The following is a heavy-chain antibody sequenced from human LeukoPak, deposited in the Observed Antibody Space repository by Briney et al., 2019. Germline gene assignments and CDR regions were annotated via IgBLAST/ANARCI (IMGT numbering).Heavy chain of an antibody. D-gene: IGHD6-13*01. CDR3: AKRHSSSWYNFEY. CDR2: ISGSGGTT. V-gene: IGHV3-23*01. CDR1: GCTFSSHA. Sequence: GGSLRLSCAASGCTFSSHAMSWVRQAPGKGLEWVSTISGSGGTTYYADSVKGRFTISRDNSKKTLYLQVHSLRAEDTAIYYCAKRHSSSWYNFEYWGQGTLVTVSS. J-gene: IGHJ4*02.